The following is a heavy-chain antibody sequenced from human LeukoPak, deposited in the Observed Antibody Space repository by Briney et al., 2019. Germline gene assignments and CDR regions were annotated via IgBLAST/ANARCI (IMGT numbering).Heavy chain of an antibody. Sequence: GRSLRLSCAASGFTFTNHAMAWVRLAPGKGLEWVSTLSDSGASTYYADSVKGRFTISRDNSRNTMYLQMDSLRADDTGVYFCARTPNRDGYSHIDFWGQGALVTVSS. CDR1: GFTFTNHA. V-gene: IGHV3-23*01. CDR3: ARTPNRDGYSHIDF. J-gene: IGHJ4*02. D-gene: IGHD5-24*01. CDR2: LSDSGAST.